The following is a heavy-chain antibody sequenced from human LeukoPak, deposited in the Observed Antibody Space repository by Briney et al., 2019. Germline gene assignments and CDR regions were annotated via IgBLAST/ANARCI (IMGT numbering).Heavy chain of an antibody. CDR3: VKGKAAAGEGSFDY. D-gene: IGHD6-13*01. J-gene: IGHJ4*02. Sequence: GGCLRLSCSASGFTFSSYAMHWVRQAPGKGLEYVSAISSNGGSTYYADSVKGRFTISRDNSKHTLYLQMSSLRAEDTAVYYCVKGKAAAGEGSFDYWGQGTLVTVSS. CDR1: GFTFSSYA. CDR2: ISSNGGST. V-gene: IGHV3-64D*06.